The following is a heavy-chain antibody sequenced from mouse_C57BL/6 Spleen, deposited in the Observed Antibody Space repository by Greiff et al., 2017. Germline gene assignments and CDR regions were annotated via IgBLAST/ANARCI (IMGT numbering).Heavy chain of an antibody. CDR2: ISYDGSN. D-gene: IGHD1-1*01. CDR3: ARKTVVSTKYYAMDY. V-gene: IGHV3-6*01. Sequence: VQLKQSGPGLVKPSQSLSLTCSVTGYSITSGYYWNWLRQFPGNKLEWMGYISYDGSNNYNPSLKNRISITRDTSKNQIFLKLNSVTTEDTATYYCARKTVVSTKYYAMDYWGQGTSVTVSS. J-gene: IGHJ4*01. CDR1: GYSITSGYY.